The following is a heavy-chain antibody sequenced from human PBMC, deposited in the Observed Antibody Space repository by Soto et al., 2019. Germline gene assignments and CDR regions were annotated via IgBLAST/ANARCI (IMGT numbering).Heavy chain of an antibody. CDR1: GFTFSSYA. CDR3: ARDDPNYYYYGMDV. CDR2: ISYDGSNK. J-gene: IGHJ6*02. Sequence: PGGSLRLSCAASGFTFSSYAMHWVRQAPGKGLEWVAVISYDGSNKYYADSVKGRFTISRDNSKNTLYLQMNSLRAEDTAVYYCARDDPNYYYYGMDVWGQGTTVTVSS. V-gene: IGHV3-30-3*01.